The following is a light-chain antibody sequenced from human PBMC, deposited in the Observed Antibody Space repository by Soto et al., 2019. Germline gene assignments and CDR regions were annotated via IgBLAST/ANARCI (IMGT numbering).Light chain of an antibody. V-gene: IGKV3-20*01. Sequence: ESVLTQSPGTLSMSPGERATLSCRASQSVSSSYSAWYQQKPGQAPRLLIYGASSRATGIPDRFSGSGSGTDFTLTISRLEPEDFAVYYCQQYNNWPYTFGQGTKLEIK. CDR1: QSVSSSY. J-gene: IGKJ2*01. CDR3: QQYNNWPYT. CDR2: GAS.